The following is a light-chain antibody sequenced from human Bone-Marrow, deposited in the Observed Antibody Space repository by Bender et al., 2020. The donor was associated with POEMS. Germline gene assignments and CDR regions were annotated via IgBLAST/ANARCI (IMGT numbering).Light chain of an antibody. Sequence: QSVLTQPPSASGTPGQSVTISCSGTSSNFGNNAANWYQHVPGTAPNLLIYSNNQRPSGVPDLFSASASGASASLAISGLHSDDEADYYCSSWDDSLNGWVFGGGTTLTVL. CDR2: SNN. CDR1: SSNFGNNA. V-gene: IGLV1-44*01. CDR3: SSWDDSLNGWV. J-gene: IGLJ3*02.